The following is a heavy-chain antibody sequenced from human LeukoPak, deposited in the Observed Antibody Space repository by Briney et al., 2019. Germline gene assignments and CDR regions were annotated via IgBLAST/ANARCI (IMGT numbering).Heavy chain of an antibody. V-gene: IGHV3-30*18. CDR3: AKDLLGGDSGSYYEVGELGMDV. D-gene: IGHD1-26*01. Sequence: GRSLRLSCAVSGFTFSSYGLHWVRQAPGKGLEWVAVISYDGSNKYYADSVKGRFTISRDKSKNTLYLQMNSLRAEDTAVYYCAKDLLGGDSGSYYEVGELGMDVWGQGTTVTVSS. CDR2: ISYDGSNK. J-gene: IGHJ6*02. CDR1: GFTFSSYG.